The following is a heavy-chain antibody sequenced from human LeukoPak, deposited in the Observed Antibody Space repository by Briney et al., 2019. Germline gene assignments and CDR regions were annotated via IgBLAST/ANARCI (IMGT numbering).Heavy chain of an antibody. CDR1: GYTFTSYY. D-gene: IGHD5-24*01. V-gene: IGHV1-46*01. CDR2: INPSGGST. Sequence: GASVKVSCKASGYTFTSYYMHWVRQAPGQGLEWMGIINPSGGSTSYAQKFQGRVTMTEDTSTDTAYMELSSLRSEDTAVYYCATEEMATTGDAFDIWGQGTMVTVSS. J-gene: IGHJ3*02. CDR3: ATEEMATTGDAFDI.